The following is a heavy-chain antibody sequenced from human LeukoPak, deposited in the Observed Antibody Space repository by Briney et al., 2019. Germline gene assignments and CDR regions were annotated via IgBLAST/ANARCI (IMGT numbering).Heavy chain of an antibody. CDR1: GGSISSYY. D-gene: IGHD2-21*02. Sequence: SETLSLTCTVSGGSISSYYWSWIRQPPGKGLEWIGYFYYSGSTKYNPSLKSRVTISVDTSKNQFSLKLSSVTAADTAVYYCARVGCGGDCYSRFFVYWGQGTLVTVSS. CDR2: FYYSGST. V-gene: IGHV4-59*12. J-gene: IGHJ4*02. CDR3: ARVGCGGDCYSRFFVY.